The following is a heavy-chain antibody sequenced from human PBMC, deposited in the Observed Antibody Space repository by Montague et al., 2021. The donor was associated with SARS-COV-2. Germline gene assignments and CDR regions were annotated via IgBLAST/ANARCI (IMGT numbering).Heavy chain of an antibody. Sequence: TRSLTCTVSGGSISSGSYYWSWIRQPAGKGLEWIGRIYTSGSTNYXPSLKSRVTISVDTSKNQFSLKLSSVTAADTAVYYCARASAGYDSSGYYADRSAFDIWGQGTMVTVSS. J-gene: IGHJ3*02. D-gene: IGHD3-22*01. V-gene: IGHV4-61*02. CDR1: GGSISSGSYY. CDR3: ARASAGYDSSGYYADRSAFDI. CDR2: IYTSGST.